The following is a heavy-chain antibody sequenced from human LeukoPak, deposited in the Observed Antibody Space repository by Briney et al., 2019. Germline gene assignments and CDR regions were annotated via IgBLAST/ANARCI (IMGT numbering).Heavy chain of an antibody. CDR3: AKLWTIGVQIGDY. V-gene: IGHV3-23*01. CDR1: GFTFSNYA. Sequence: GGTLRLSCAASGFTFSNYAMSWVRQAPGKGLEWVSAISGSGSSTYYADSVKGRFTISRDNSKNTLYLQMSSLRAEDTAVYYCAKLWTIGVQIGDYWGQGTLVTVSS. D-gene: IGHD3-16*01. J-gene: IGHJ4*02. CDR2: ISGSGSST.